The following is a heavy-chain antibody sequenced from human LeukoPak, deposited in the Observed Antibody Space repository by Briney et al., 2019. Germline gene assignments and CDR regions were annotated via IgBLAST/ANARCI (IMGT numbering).Heavy chain of an antibody. D-gene: IGHD3-22*01. CDR1: GYTFTGYY. CDR3: ARSSYYYDSSGYYLSGWFDP. J-gene: IGHJ5*02. CDR2: INPNSGGT. V-gene: IGHV1-2*02. Sequence: VKVSCKASGYTFTGYYMHWVRQAPGQGLEWMGWINPNSGGTNYAQKFQGRVTMTRDTSISTAYMELSRLRSDDTAVYYCARSSYYYDSSGYYLSGWFDPWGQGTLVTVSS.